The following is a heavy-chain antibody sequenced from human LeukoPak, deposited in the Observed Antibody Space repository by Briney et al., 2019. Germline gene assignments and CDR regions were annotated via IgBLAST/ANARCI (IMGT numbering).Heavy chain of an antibody. CDR1: GFTFSSYA. D-gene: IGHD1-26*01. V-gene: IGHV3-30-3*01. Sequence: PGGSLRLSCAASGFTFSSYAMSWVRQAPGKGLEWVAVMSYDGSNKFYADSVKGRFTISRDNSKNTLYLQMNSLRAEDTAVYYCARDSTDGVIPRELHPPFDYWGQGTLVTVSS. J-gene: IGHJ4*02. CDR2: MSYDGSNK. CDR3: ARDSTDGVIPRELHPPFDY.